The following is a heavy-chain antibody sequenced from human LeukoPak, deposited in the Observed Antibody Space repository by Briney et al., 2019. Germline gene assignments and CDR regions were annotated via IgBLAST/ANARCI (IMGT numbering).Heavy chain of an antibody. D-gene: IGHD3-22*01. Sequence: LETLSLTCTVSGGSISSYYWSWTRQPPGKGLEWIGYIYYSGSTNYNPSLKSRVTISVDTSKNQFSLKLSSVTAADTAVYYCARAGSSGYPYYYYMDVWGKGTTVTVSS. CDR1: GGSISSYY. CDR2: IYYSGST. V-gene: IGHV4-59*01. J-gene: IGHJ6*03. CDR3: ARAGSSGYPYYYYMDV.